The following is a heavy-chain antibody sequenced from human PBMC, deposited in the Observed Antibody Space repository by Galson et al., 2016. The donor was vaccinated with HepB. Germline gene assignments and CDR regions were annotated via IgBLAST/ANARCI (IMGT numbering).Heavy chain of an antibody. J-gene: IGHJ4*02. CDR2: SSGTPSYK. CDR3: ARGVFDA. Sequence: SLRLSCAASGFSFGGHGMHWVRQAPGKGLEWISSSSGTPSYKFYADSVQGRFTISRDNAKKSLFLQMNRLTGEDTAVYYCARGVFDAWGQGTLVTVSS. V-gene: IGHV3-21*01. CDR1: GFSFGGHG.